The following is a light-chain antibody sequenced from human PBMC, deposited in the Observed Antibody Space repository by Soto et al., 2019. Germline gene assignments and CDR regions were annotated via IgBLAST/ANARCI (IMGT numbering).Light chain of an antibody. V-gene: IGKV3-15*01. CDR3: QHYDNWLRT. J-gene: IGKJ2*01. CDR1: QSVSSN. Sequence: EIVMTQSPATLSVSPGESATLSCRASQSVSSNLAWYQQKPCQAPRLLIYGASTRATGIQERFSGIGSGTEFTLTISSLQSEDLAVYSCQHYDNWLRTFGQGTKLEIK. CDR2: GAS.